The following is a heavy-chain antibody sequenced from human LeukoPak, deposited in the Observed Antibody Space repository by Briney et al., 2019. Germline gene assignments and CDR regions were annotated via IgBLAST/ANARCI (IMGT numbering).Heavy chain of an antibody. J-gene: IGHJ3*02. V-gene: IGHV4-59*01. CDR2: IYYSGST. CDR1: GGSISSYY. CDR3: ARGPDNGFDM. D-gene: IGHD3-9*01. Sequence: SETLSLTCTVSGGSISSYYWSWIRQPPGKGLEWIGYIYYSGSTNYNPSLKSRVSISVDTSKNQFSLKLSSVTAADTGAYFCARGPDNGFDMWGQGTMVTVPS.